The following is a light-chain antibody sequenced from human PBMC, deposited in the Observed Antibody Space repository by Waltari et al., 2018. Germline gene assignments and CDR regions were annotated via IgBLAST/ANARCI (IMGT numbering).Light chain of an antibody. CDR2: DDD. CDR3: QVWDSSSDHVV. J-gene: IGLJ2*01. CDR1: NIGSKS. V-gene: IGLV3-21*02. Sequence: SYVLNQPPSVSAAPGQTATITCGGDNIGSKSVHWYQQKAGQAPVVVVFDDDDRPSGSPERFAGAKSGNTATLTITRVEGGDEADFYCQVWDSSSDHVVFGGGTKLTVL.